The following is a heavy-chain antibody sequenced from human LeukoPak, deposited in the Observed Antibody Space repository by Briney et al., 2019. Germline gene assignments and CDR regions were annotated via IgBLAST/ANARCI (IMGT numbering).Heavy chain of an antibody. CDR2: IYYSGST. V-gene: IGHV4-31*03. Sequence: SQTLSLTCTVSGGSISSGGSYWSWIRLRPGKGLEWIGYIYYSGSTYYNPSLKSRVTISIDTSRKQFSLRLNSVTAADTAVYYCARGDLYDSSGYYKYYFDYWGQGTLVTVSS. CDR3: ARGDLYDSSGYYKYYFDY. J-gene: IGHJ4*02. D-gene: IGHD3-22*01. CDR1: GGSISSGGSY.